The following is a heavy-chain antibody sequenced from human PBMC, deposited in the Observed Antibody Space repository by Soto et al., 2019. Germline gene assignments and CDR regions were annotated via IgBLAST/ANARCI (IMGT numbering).Heavy chain of an antibody. CDR2: INHSGST. J-gene: IGHJ5*02. CDR3: ARGYSSGWYNWFDP. CDR1: GGSISSYY. D-gene: IGHD6-19*01. V-gene: IGHV4-34*01. Sequence: SETLSLTCTVSGGSISSYYWSWIRQPPGKGLEWIGEINHSGSTNYNPSLKSRVTISVDTSKNQFSLKLSSVTAADTAVYYCARGYSSGWYNWFDPWGQGTLVTVSS.